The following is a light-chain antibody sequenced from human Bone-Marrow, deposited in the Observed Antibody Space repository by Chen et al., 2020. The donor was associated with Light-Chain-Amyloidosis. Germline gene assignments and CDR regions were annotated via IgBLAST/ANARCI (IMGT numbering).Light chain of an antibody. J-gene: IGKJ1*01. V-gene: IGKV1-12*02. Sequence: QMTQSPYSVSASVGDRVTITCRASQGIGSWLAWYQQKPGKAPQALMYAASSLESGVPSRFSGSGSGTDFTLIISGLQPEDFATYFCQQTMAFPWTFGQGTKVEI. CDR3: QQTMAFPWT. CDR1: QGIGSW. CDR2: AAS.